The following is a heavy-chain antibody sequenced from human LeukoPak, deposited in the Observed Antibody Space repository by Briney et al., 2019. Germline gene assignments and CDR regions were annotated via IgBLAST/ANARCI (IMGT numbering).Heavy chain of an antibody. CDR3: ARSGLNRFDY. Sequence: GGSLRLSCAASGFTFSSYGMSWVRQAPGKGLEWVSTFSGSGGSTYYADSVKGRFSISRDNSKNTLYLQMSSLRAEDTAAYYCARSGLNRFDYWGQGTLVTVSS. CDR1: GFTFSSYG. V-gene: IGHV3-23*01. J-gene: IGHJ4*02. CDR2: FSGSGGST. D-gene: IGHD2-15*01.